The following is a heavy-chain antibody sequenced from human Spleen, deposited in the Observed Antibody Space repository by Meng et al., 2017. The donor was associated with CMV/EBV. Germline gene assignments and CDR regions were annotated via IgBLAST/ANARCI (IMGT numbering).Heavy chain of an antibody. CDR3: ARAEPYGRGVVYYFDY. D-gene: IGHD2-15*01. CDR2: ISYDGSNK. CDR1: GFTFSSYA. V-gene: IGHV3-30-3*01. J-gene: IGHJ4*02. Sequence: GESLKISCAASGFTFSSYAMHWVRQAPGKGLEWVAVISYDGSNKYYADSVKGRFTISRDNSKNTLYLQMNSLRAEDTAVYYCARAEPYGRGVVYYFDYWGQGTLVTVSS.